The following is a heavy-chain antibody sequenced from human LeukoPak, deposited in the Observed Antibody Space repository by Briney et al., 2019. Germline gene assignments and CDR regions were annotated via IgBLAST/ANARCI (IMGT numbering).Heavy chain of an antibody. CDR2: INPNSGGT. CDR3: ARERSSGSFDY. J-gene: IGHJ4*02. CDR1: GYIFTSYF. D-gene: IGHD3-22*01. Sequence: GASVKVSCKASGYIFTSYFMHWVRQAPGQGLEWMGWINPNSGGTNYAQKFQGRVTMTRDTSISTAYMELSRLRSDDTAVYYCARERSSGSFDYWGQGTLVTVSS. V-gene: IGHV1-2*02.